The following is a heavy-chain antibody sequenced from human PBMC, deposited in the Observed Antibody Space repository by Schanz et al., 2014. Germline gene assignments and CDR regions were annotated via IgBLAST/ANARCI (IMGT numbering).Heavy chain of an antibody. Sequence: QVELVESGGGLVKPGGSLRLSCAPSGFTFRDYYMAWVRQAPGKGLEWLSSISHTGETQHSADSVQGRFTISRDNAKNSLYLQMNSLRAEDTGVYYCARGREVVAKIFDVWGQGTMXTVSS. CDR1: GFTFRDYY. D-gene: IGHD3-22*01. CDR3: ARGREVVAKIFDV. CDR2: ISHTGETQ. J-gene: IGHJ3*01. V-gene: IGHV3-11*04.